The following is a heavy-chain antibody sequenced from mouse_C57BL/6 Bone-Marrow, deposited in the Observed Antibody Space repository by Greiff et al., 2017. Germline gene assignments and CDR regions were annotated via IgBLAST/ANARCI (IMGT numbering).Heavy chain of an antibody. D-gene: IGHD2-1*01. J-gene: IGHJ2*01. V-gene: IGHV1-81*01. CDR1: GYTFTSYG. Sequence: QVQLQQSGAELARPGASVKLSCKASGYTFTSYGISWVKQRTGQGLEWIGEIYPRSGNTYYNEKFKGKATLTADKYSSTAYMELRRLTSEDSAVYFCARRGGYYGNVDYWGQGTNRTV. CDR2: IYPRSGNT. CDR3: ARRGGYYGNVDY.